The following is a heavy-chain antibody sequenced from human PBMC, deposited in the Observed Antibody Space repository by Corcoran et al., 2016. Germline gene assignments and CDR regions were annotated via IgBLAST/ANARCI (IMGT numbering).Heavy chain of an antibody. CDR3: ARGSPYYDFWSGYRHYGMDV. V-gene: IGHV1-69*01. CDR2: IIPSFGTT. J-gene: IGHJ6*02. CDR1: GGTFSSYA. D-gene: IGHD3-3*01. Sequence: QVQLVQSGAEVKKPGSSVKVSCKASGGTFSSYAISWVRQAPGQGLEWMGGIIPSFGTTNYAQKFQGRVTIIADESTSTAYMELSSLRSEDTAVYYCARGSPYYDFWSGYRHYGMDVWGQGTTVTVSS.